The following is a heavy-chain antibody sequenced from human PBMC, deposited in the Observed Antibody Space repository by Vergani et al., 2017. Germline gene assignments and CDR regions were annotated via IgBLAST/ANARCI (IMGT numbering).Heavy chain of an antibody. V-gene: IGHV3-23*04. CDR1: GFIFSTYA. CDR2: ISASGAPT. Sequence: EVQLVESGGGLVKPGGSLRLSCAASGFIFSTYAMSWVRQAPGKGLEWVSGISASGAPTYYADSVKGRVTISRDNSKNTFYLQMNSLSGEDTAVYFCAKNRLLRNSYGFDYFDYWGQGTLVTVSS. D-gene: IGHD5-18*01. CDR3: AKNRLLRNSYGFDYFDY. J-gene: IGHJ4*02.